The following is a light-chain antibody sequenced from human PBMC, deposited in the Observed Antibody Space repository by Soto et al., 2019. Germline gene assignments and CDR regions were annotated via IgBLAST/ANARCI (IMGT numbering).Light chain of an antibody. CDR2: DVS. V-gene: IGKV1-33*01. Sequence: DIQVTQSPSSLSASVGDRVTITCQASQDIRNQLNWYHQRPGKAPKLLIYDVSNLEKGVPSRFSGSGSGTDFTLTISSLQPEDFATYYCQHYDHLLPCTFGHGTKVDIK. CDR3: QHYDHLLPCT. CDR1: QDIRNQ. J-gene: IGKJ2*02.